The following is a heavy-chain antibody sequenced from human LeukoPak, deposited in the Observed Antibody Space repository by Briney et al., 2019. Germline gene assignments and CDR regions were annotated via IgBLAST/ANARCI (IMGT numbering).Heavy chain of an antibody. D-gene: IGHD5-12*01. V-gene: IGHV3-23*01. J-gene: IGHJ4*02. Sequence: PGGSLRLSCAASGFSFSNYAMSWVRQAPGKGLEWVSAISGRGANTYYADSVKGRFTISRDNSKNTMYLQMNSLRAEDTAVYYCAQDRAWIEFYFWGQGTLVTVSS. CDR1: GFSFSNYA. CDR2: ISGRGANT. CDR3: AQDRAWIEFYF.